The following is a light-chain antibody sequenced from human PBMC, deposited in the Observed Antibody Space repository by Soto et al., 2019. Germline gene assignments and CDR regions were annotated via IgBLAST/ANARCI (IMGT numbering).Light chain of an antibody. CDR1: SNDIGGYNY. CDR3: SSYTSSSTLGV. V-gene: IGLV2-14*01. Sequence: QSVLTQPASVSGSPGQSITFSCTGTSNDIGGYNYVSWFQHHPDKAPKLIIYEVSNRPSGVSNRFSGSKSGNTASLTISGLQAEDEADYYCSSYTSSSTLGVFGTGTRSPS. J-gene: IGLJ1*01. CDR2: EVS.